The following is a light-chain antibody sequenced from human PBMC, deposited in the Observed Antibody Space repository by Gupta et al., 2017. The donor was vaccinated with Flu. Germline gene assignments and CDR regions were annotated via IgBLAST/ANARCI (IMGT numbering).Light chain of an antibody. V-gene: IGLV3-21*02. CDR2: DES. CDR3: QVWESSSENEV. Sequence: SYVLTQPPSVSVAPGQTARVTCGESNIGRKNVHWYQQKPGQAPVLVVDDESDRPSGIPDRVFCCTADNTATPNIISVEAGEEADDYCQVWESSSENEVFGTGTKVTVL. CDR1: NIGRKN. J-gene: IGLJ1*01.